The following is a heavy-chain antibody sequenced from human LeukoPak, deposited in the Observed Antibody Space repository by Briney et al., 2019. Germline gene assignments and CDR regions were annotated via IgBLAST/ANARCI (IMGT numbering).Heavy chain of an antibody. Sequence: ASVKVSCKASGGTFSSYAISWVRQAPGQGLEWMGGIIPIFGTANYAQKFQGRVTITADESTSTAYMELSSLRSEDTAVYYCATVAGPTGYFDYWGQGTLVTVSS. V-gene: IGHV1-69*13. D-gene: IGHD6-19*01. CDR2: IIPIFGTA. J-gene: IGHJ4*02. CDR1: GGTFSSYA. CDR3: ATVAGPTGYFDY.